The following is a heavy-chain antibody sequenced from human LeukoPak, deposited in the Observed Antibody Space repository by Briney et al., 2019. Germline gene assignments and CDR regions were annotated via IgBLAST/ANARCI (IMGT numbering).Heavy chain of an antibody. V-gene: IGHV3-21*01. CDR1: GFTFSSYS. Sequence: GGSLRLSCAASGFTFSSYSMNWVRQAPGKGLEWVSSISSSSSYIYYADSVKGRFTISRDNAKNSLYLQMNSLRAEDTAVYYCARAPTTVEPHYFDYWGQGTLVTVSS. J-gene: IGHJ4*02. CDR2: ISSSSSYI. CDR3: ARAPTTVEPHYFDY. D-gene: IGHD4-11*01.